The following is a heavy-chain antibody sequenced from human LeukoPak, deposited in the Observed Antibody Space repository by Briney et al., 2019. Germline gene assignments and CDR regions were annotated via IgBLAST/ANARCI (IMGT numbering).Heavy chain of an antibody. CDR3: ARGFIAAARIPFDY. D-gene: IGHD6-13*01. Sequence: SETLSLTCAVYGGSFSGYYWSWIRQPPGKGLEWIGEINHSGSTNYNPSLKSRVTISVDTSKNQFSLKLSSVTAADTAVYYCARGFIAAARIPFDYWGQGTLVTVSS. J-gene: IGHJ4*02. CDR2: INHSGST. CDR1: GGSFSGYY. V-gene: IGHV4-34*01.